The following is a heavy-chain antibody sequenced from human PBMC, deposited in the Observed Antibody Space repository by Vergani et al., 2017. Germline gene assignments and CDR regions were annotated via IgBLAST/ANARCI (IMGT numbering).Heavy chain of an antibody. CDR3: AKASSSWILLSY. CDR1: GFTFTTYA. CDR2: ISGSGGDT. Sequence: EVQLLESGGGLVQPGGSLRLSCAASGFTFTTYAMSWVRQAPGKGLEWVSTISGSGGDTYYAGSVKGRFAISRDNSKNTLHLQMNSLRAEDTAVYYCAKASSSWILLSYWGQGTLVTVSS. J-gene: IGHJ4*02. D-gene: IGHD5-18*01. V-gene: IGHV3-23*01.